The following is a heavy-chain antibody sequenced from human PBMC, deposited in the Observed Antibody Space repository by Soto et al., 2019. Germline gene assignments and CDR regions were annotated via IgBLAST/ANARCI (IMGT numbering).Heavy chain of an antibody. CDR2: ISGSGGST. CDR1: GFTFSSYA. V-gene: IGHV3-23*01. D-gene: IGHD2-15*01. Sequence: GGSLRLSCAASGFTFSSYAMSWVRQAPGKGLEWVSAISGSGGSTYYADSVKGRFTISRDNSKNTLYLQMNSLRAEDTAVYYCAKNPWPCSGGSCPIYGYFDYWGQGTLVTVSS. J-gene: IGHJ4*02. CDR3: AKNPWPCSGGSCPIYGYFDY.